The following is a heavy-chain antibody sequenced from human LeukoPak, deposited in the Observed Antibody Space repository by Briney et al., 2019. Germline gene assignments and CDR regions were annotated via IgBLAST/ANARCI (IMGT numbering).Heavy chain of an antibody. Sequence: SQTRSLTCALSGDSVSSNNVAWNWVRQSPSRGLEWLGRIYYRSTWRYDYSQSFRSRIIINPDTSGNQFSLQLSSVSPEDTAIYYCARDPADGYGHFDFWGQGTLVTVSS. CDR3: ARDPADGYGHFDF. D-gene: IGHD5-24*01. V-gene: IGHV6-1*01. CDR1: GDSVSSNNVA. J-gene: IGHJ4*02. CDR2: IYYRSTWRY.